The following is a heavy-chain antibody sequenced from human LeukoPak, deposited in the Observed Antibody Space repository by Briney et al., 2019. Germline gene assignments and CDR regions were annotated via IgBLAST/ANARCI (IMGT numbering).Heavy chain of an antibody. D-gene: IGHD4-17*01. CDR2: INNIATHS. Sequence: PGGSLRLSCAGSGFTFTDSAINWVRQAPGKGLEWVSSINNIATHSYYAASVKGRFSISRDDAKNSVYLQMHSLRAEDTAIYYCARDPTRYLQYGYFDYWGQGAQVTVSS. CDR1: GFTFTDSA. V-gene: IGHV3-21*01. CDR3: ARDPTRYLQYGYFDY. J-gene: IGHJ4*02.